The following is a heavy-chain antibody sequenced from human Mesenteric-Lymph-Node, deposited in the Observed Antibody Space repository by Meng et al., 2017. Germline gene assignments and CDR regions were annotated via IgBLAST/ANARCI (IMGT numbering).Heavy chain of an antibody. J-gene: IGHJ4*02. D-gene: IGHD2-15*01. V-gene: IGHV3-74*01. Sequence: DVQLVVSGGALLQPGCSVGLSCAASGFTLMTYWMHWVRQAPGKGLVWVSRINSDGSSTSYADSVKGRFTISRDNAKNTLYLQMNSLRAEDTAVYYCARDGGHRADSWGQGTLVTVLL. CDR1: GFTLMTYW. CDR3: ARDGGHRADS. CDR2: INSDGSST.